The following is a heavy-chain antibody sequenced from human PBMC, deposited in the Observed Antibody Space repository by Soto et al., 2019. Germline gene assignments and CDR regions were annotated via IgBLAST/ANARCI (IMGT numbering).Heavy chain of an antibody. CDR1: GFTFSNYD. V-gene: IGHV3-30*03. J-gene: IGHJ4*02. Sequence: PGGSLRLSCTASGFTFSNYDMHWVRQAPGKGLEWVALISYGGSDKYYVDSVKGRFTISRDNSKNTLYLHMNSLGTDDTSVYYCATDRGYCSGTNCARFDYWGQGVLVTVSS. CDR2: ISYGGSDK. D-gene: IGHD2-2*01. CDR3: ATDRGYCSGTNCARFDY.